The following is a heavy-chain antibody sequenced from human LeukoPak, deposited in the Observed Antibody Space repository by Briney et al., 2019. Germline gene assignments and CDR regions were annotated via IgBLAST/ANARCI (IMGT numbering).Heavy chain of an antibody. J-gene: IGHJ3*02. V-gene: IGHV5-51*01. Sequence: GESLTISCTASGYSFTSYWIAWVRQMPGAGLEWMGTIYPGDSDARYSPAFQGQFTLSVDRSTTTAYLQWPSLKASDTAMYYCARPYSTGIRDAYDMWGQGTMVIVSS. CDR1: GYSFTSYW. D-gene: IGHD2/OR15-2a*01. CDR2: IYPGDSDA. CDR3: ARPYSTGIRDAYDM.